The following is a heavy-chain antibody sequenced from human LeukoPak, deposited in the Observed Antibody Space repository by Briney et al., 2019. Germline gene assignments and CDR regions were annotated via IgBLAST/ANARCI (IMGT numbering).Heavy chain of an antibody. CDR3: ARDSLDYYGSGSYDY. CDR2: IYYSGST. J-gene: IGHJ4*02. Sequence: PSETLSLTCAVYGGSFSGYYWSWIRQPPGKGLEWIGYIYYSGSTNYNPSLKSRVTISVDTSKNQFSLKLSSVTAADTAVYYCARDSLDYYGSGSYDYWGQGTLVTVSS. D-gene: IGHD3-10*01. CDR1: GGSFSGYY. V-gene: IGHV4-59*12.